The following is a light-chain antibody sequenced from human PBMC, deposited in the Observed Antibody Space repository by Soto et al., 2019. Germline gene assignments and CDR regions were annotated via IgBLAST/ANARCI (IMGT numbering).Light chain of an antibody. Sequence: QSVLTQPASVSGSPGQPITISCTGTSSDVGGYNYVSWYQQHPGKAPKLMIYEVSNRPSGVSNRFSGSKSGNTASLTISGLQAEDEADYYRSSYTSSSILYVFGTGTKVTVL. CDR3: SSYTSSSILYV. J-gene: IGLJ1*01. CDR1: SSDVGGYNY. V-gene: IGLV2-14*01. CDR2: EVS.